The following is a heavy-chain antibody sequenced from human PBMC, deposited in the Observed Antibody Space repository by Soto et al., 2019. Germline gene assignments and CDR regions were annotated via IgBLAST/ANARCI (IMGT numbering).Heavy chain of an antibody. Sequence: GGSLRLSCAASGFTFSSHAMSWVRQSHGKGPEWVAASGRRGATYFADSVKARFTISRDNSKNTLFLEMNSLSPEDTGVYFCAKKGSGGNWFDTWGQGTLVTVS. J-gene: IGHJ5*02. CDR2: SGRRGAT. CDR3: AKKGSGGNWFDT. V-gene: IGHV3-23*01. CDR1: GFTFSSHA.